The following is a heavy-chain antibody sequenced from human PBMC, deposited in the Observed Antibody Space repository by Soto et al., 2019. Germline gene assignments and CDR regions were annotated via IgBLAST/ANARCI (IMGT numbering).Heavy chain of an antibody. CDR1: GGSISSGGYY. Sequence: SETLSLTCTVSGGSISSGGYYWSWIRQHPGKGLEWIGYIYYSGSTYYNPSLKSRVTISVDTSKNQFSLKLSSVTAADTAVYYCARSLSITMIVVVQTGAFDIWGQGTMVTVSS. V-gene: IGHV4-31*03. CDR2: IYYSGST. J-gene: IGHJ3*02. CDR3: ARSLSITMIVVVQTGAFDI. D-gene: IGHD3-22*01.